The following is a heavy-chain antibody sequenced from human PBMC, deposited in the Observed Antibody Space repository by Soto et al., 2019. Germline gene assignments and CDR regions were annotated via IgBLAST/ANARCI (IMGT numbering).Heavy chain of an antibody. D-gene: IGHD3-10*01. Sequence: EVQLVESGGGLVQPGRSLRLSCAASGFTFNDYAMHWVRQAPGKGLEWVSKISWNSGSIRYADSVKGRFTISRDNAKNFQYLQMNSLRVEDTALYYCAKDRGLRYFGSGSSFDYWGQGTLVTVSS. V-gene: IGHV3-9*01. CDR1: GFTFNDYA. CDR2: ISWNSGSI. CDR3: AKDRGLRYFGSGSSFDY. J-gene: IGHJ4*02.